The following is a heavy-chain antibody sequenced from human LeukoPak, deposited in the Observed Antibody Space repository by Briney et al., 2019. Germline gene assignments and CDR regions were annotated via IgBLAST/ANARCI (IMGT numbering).Heavy chain of an antibody. V-gene: IGHV4-38-2*02. CDR3: ARDLAVAGTRDY. CDR2: IYHSGST. CDR1: GYSISSGYY. Sequence: SKTLSLTCTVSGYSISSGYYWGWIRQPPGKGLEWIGSIYHSGSTYYNPSLKSRVTISVDTSKNQFSLKLSSVTAADTAVYYCARDLAVAGTRDYWGQGTLVTVSS. J-gene: IGHJ4*02. D-gene: IGHD6-19*01.